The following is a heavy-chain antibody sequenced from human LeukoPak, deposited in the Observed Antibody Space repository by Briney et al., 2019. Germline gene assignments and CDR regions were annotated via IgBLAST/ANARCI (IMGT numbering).Heavy chain of an antibody. V-gene: IGHV4-34*01. D-gene: IGHD3-22*01. CDR3: ARGLKLYYYDSSGYWFDP. Sequence: SETLSLTCAVYGGSFSGYYWSWIRQPPGKGLEWIGEINHSGSTNYNPSLKSRVTISVDTSKDQFSLKLSSVTAADTAVYYCARGLKLYYYDSSGYWFDPWGQGTLVTVSS. CDR1: GGSFSGYY. J-gene: IGHJ5*02. CDR2: INHSGST.